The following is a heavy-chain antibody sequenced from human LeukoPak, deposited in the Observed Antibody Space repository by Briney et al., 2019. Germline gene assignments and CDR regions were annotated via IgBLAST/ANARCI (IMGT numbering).Heavy chain of an antibody. Sequence: GASVKVSCKASGYTFTSYGISWVRQAPGQGLEWMGWISAYNGNTNYAQKLQGRVTMTTDTSTSTAYMELRSLRSDDTAVYYCARALGYYDSSGWDYYYYGMDVWGQGTTVTVSS. CDR2: ISAYNGNT. CDR1: GYTFTSYG. D-gene: IGHD3-22*01. CDR3: ARALGYYDSSGWDYYYYGMDV. V-gene: IGHV1-18*01. J-gene: IGHJ6*02.